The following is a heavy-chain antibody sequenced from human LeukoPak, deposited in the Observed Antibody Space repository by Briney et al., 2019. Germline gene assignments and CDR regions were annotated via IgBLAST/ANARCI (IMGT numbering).Heavy chain of an antibody. CDR1: GFTFSSYA. CDR3: AKAPSITMVRGGYYFDY. D-gene: IGHD3-10*01. J-gene: IGHJ4*02. Sequence: GGSLRLSCAASGFTFSSYAMSWVRQAPGKGLEWVSAISGSGGSTYCADSVKGRFTISRDNSKNTLYLQMNSLRAEDTAVYYCAKAPSITMVRGGYYFDYWGQGTLVTVSS. CDR2: ISGSGGST. V-gene: IGHV3-23*01.